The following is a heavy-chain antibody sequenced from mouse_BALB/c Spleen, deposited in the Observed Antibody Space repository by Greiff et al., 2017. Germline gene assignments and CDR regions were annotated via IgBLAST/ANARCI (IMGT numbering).Heavy chain of an antibody. CDR2: ISSGGGST. CDR3: ARHYYGSSLYYFDY. V-gene: IGHV5-12-1*01. D-gene: IGHD1-1*01. J-gene: IGHJ2*01. Sequence: VQLKQSGGGLVKPGGSLKLSCAASGFAFSSYDMSWVRQTPEKRLEWVAYISSGGGSTYYPDTVKGRFTISRDNAKNTLYLQMSSLKSEDTAMYYCARHYYGSSLYYFDYWGQGTTLTVSS. CDR1: GFAFSSYD.